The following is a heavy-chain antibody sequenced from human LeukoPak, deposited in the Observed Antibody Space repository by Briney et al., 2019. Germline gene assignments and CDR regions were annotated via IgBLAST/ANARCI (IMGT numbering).Heavy chain of an antibody. D-gene: IGHD3/OR15-3a*01. CDR3: AITLWTNSYDS. V-gene: IGHV3-11*01. CDR1: GFTFSDYY. J-gene: IGHJ4*02. CDR2: IGSTGSTK. Sequence: TGGSLRLSCAASGFTFSDYYMSWLRQAPGKGLEWVSYIGSTGSTKYYADSVKGRFTISRDNANTSLYLQMNSLRSDDTAVYYCAITLWTNSYDSWGQGTLVTVSS.